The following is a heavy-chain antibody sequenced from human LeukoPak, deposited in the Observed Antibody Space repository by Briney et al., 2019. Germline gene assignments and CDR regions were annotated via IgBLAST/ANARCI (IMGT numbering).Heavy chain of an antibody. CDR3: ARDPRYGSGSYYKEGDAFDI. CDR1: GGSISSYY. J-gene: IGHJ3*02. D-gene: IGHD3-10*01. CDR2: MYYSGST. V-gene: IGHV4-59*12. Sequence: PSETLSLTCTVSGGSISSYYWSWIRQPPGKGLEWIGYMYYSGSTNYNPSLKSRVTISVDTSKNQFSLKLSSVTAADTAVYYCARDPRYGSGSYYKEGDAFDIWGQGTMVTVSS.